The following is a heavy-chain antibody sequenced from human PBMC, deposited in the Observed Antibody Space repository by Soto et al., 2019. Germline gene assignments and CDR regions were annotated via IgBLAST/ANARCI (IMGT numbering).Heavy chain of an antibody. J-gene: IGHJ4*02. Sequence: GGSLRLSCAASGCTFRTYGMHWVRQAPGKGLEWVAVIYSGGSTYYADSVKGRFTISRDNFKNTLYLQMNTLSAEDTAVYYCASITVVRGVPFDYWGQGTLVTVSS. D-gene: IGHD3-10*01. CDR3: ASITVVRGVPFDY. CDR2: IYSGGST. V-gene: IGHV3-66*01. CDR1: GCTFRTYG.